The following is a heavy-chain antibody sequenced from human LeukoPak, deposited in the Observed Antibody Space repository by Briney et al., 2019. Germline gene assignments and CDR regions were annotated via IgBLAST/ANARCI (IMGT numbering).Heavy chain of an antibody. CDR1: GGSISSGDYY. CDR3: IRRLVRYFDWLLNHDAFDI. Sequence: PSETLSLTCTVSGGSISSGDYYWSWIRQPPGKGLEWIGYIYYSGSTYYNPSLKSRVTISVDTSKNQFSLKLSSVTAADTAVYYCIRRLVRYFDWLLNHDAFDIWGQGTMVTASS. V-gene: IGHV4-30-4*08. CDR2: IYYSGST. D-gene: IGHD3-9*01. J-gene: IGHJ3*02.